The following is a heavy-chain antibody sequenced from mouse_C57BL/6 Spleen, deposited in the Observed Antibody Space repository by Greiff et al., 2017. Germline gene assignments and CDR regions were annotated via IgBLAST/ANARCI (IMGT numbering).Heavy chain of an antibody. CDR1: GYSFTDYN. J-gene: IGHJ4*01. CDR2: INPYYGTT. CDR3: ARGYDYARDY. V-gene: IGHV1-39*01. D-gene: IGHD2-2*01. Sequence: PGPELVKPGASVKISCKASGYSFTDYNLNWVKPSNGQSLEWIGVINPYYGTTSSNHKFKGKATLTVDQSSSTAYMQRNGLTSEDSAVYYCARGYDYARDYWGQGTSVTVSS.